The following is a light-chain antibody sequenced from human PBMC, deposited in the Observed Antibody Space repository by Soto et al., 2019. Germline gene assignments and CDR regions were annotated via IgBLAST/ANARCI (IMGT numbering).Light chain of an antibody. CDR1: QSVSSD. CDR2: VAS. V-gene: IGKV3-15*01. J-gene: IGKJ1*01. CDR3: QQFYSWPWT. Sequence: EIVMTQSPATLSVSPGEGATLSCRASQSVSSDLAWYQQKPGQAPRLLIYVASTRATGIPARFSGSGSGTEFTLTISSLQSEDFAIYYCQQFYSWPWTFGQGTKVEIK.